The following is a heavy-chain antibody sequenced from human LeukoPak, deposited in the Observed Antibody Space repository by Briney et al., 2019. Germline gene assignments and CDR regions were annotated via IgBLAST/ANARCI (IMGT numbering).Heavy chain of an antibody. Sequence: GGSLRLSCAASGFTFSSYAMSWVRQAPGKGLEWVSAISGSGGSTYYADSVKGRFTISRDNSKNTLYLQMNSLRAEDTAVYYCARVGDPFGVATLYYFDYWGQGTLVTVSP. CDR3: ARVGDPFGVATLYYFDY. J-gene: IGHJ4*02. V-gene: IGHV3-23*01. CDR2: ISGSGGST. D-gene: IGHD3-3*01. CDR1: GFTFSSYA.